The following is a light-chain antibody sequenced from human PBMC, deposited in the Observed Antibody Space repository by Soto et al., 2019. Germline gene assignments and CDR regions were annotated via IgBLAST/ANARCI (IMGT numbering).Light chain of an antibody. J-gene: IGLJ2*01. Sequence: SYELTQPPSVSVSPGQTASITCAGDKLGDKYACWYQQKPGQSPVLVIYQDSKRPSGIPERFSGSNSGNTATLTISGTQAMDEADYYCQAWDSSPAVFGGGTQVTVL. CDR2: QDS. CDR1: KLGDKY. V-gene: IGLV3-1*01. CDR3: QAWDSSPAV.